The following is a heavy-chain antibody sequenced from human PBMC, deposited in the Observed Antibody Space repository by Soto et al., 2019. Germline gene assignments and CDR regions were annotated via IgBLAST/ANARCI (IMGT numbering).Heavy chain of an antibody. J-gene: IGHJ4*02. CDR2: IRSKAYGGTT. CDR1: GFTFGDYA. V-gene: IGHV3-49*03. Sequence: GGSLRLSCTASGFTFGDYAMSWFRQAPGKGLEWVGFIRSKAYGGTTEYAASVKGRFTISRDDSKSIAYLQMNSLKTEDTAVYYCTRGDIYWNHQTSNYGDDKRQLFDYWGQGTLVTVSS. D-gene: IGHD4-17*01. CDR3: TRGDIYWNHQTSNYGDDKRQLFDY.